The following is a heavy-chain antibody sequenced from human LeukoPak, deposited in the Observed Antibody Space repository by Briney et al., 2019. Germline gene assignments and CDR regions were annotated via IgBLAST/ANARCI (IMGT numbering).Heavy chain of an antibody. D-gene: IGHD1-26*01. J-gene: IGHJ6*02. CDR1: GGPISSYY. CDR3: ARHGSGSYYHYYYYGMDV. V-gene: IGHV4-59*08. CDR2: IYYSGST. Sequence: PSETLSLTCTVSGGPISSYYWRWLRQPPAKGLEWIGYIYYSGSTNYNPSLKSRVTISVDTSKNQFSLKLSSVTAADTAVYYCARHGSGSYYHYYYYGMDVWGQGTTVTVSS.